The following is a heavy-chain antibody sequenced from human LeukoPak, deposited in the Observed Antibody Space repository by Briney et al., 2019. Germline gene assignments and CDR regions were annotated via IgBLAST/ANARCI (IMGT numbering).Heavy chain of an antibody. CDR3: AREDPQTRVPEGMDV. CDR1: GGSISHYY. CDR2: IYYSGTT. J-gene: IGHJ6*02. D-gene: IGHD4/OR15-4a*01. V-gene: IGHV4-59*01. Sequence: SQTLSLTCTVSGGSISHYYWSWIRQRPGKGLEWIGYIYYSGTTNYNPSLKSRVTISVDTFKNQFSLKLNSVTAADTAVYYCAREDPQTRVPEGMDVWGQGTTVTVSS.